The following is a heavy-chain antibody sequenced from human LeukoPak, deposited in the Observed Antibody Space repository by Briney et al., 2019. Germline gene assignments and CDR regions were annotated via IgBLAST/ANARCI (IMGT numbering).Heavy chain of an antibody. CDR1: GFTFSSYA. CDR2: ISGSGGST. Sequence: GGSLRLSYAASGFTFSSYAMSWVRQAPGKGLEWVSAISGSGGSTYYADSVKGRFTISRDNSKNTLYLQMNSLRAEDTAVYYCAKLVPSDDFWSGYLGWFDPWGQGTLVTVSS. J-gene: IGHJ5*02. CDR3: AKLVPSDDFWSGYLGWFDP. V-gene: IGHV3-23*01. D-gene: IGHD3-3*01.